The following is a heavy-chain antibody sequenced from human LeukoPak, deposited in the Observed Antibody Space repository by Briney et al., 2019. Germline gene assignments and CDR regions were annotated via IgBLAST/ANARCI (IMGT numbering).Heavy chain of an antibody. V-gene: IGHV4-59*01. J-gene: IGHJ4*02. CDR1: GGSISNKY. CDR2: IYYSGST. Sequence: SETLSLTCTVSGGSISNKYWSWIRQPPGKGLEWIGYIYYSGSTNYNPSLKSRVTISVDTSKNQFSLKLSSVTAADTAVYYCARGDSGWHYFDYWGQGTLVTVSS. D-gene: IGHD6-19*01. CDR3: ARGDSGWHYFDY.